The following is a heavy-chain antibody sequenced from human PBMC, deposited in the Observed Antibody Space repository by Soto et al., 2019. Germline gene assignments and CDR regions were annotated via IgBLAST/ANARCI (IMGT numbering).Heavy chain of an antibody. V-gene: IGHV3-66*01. J-gene: IGHJ5*02. CDR1: GFNVSNNY. CDR2: IYSGGNT. Sequence: PGGALRLSCAAAGFNVSNNYISWIRQAPGKGLEWVSVIYSGGNTFYADSVKGRFTISRDNLKNTVFLQMSGLTADDTAVYYCAREEHTTYEILTGHYDHWGPGSLVTVSS. D-gene: IGHD3-9*01. CDR3: AREEHTTYEILTGHYDH.